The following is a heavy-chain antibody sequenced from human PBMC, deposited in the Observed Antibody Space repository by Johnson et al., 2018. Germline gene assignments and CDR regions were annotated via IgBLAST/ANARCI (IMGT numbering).Heavy chain of an antibody. CDR1: GFIFSLSV. D-gene: IGHD4-17*01. V-gene: IGHV3-23*04. Sequence: VQLVQSGGGVVQPARSLRLSCAASGFIFSLSVLQWVRQAPGKGLEWVSSISGGASTTNYADSVKGRFSISRDNSNNTLFLQMYSLRTEDTAIYYCAKEGNDGDYARHDPFDFWGQGTVVTVSS. CDR2: ISGGASTT. CDR3: AKEGNDGDYARHDPFDF. J-gene: IGHJ3*01.